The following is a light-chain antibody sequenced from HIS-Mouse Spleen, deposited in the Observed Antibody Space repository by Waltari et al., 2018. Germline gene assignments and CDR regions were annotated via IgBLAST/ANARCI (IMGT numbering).Light chain of an antibody. CDR3: AAWDDSLSGPV. Sequence: QSVLTQPPSASGTPGQRVTISCSGSSSNIGSNYVYWYQQLPGTAPKLLIYRTNHRPPGVPDRFSGSKSGTSASLAISGLRSEDEADYYCAAWDDSLSGPVFGGGTKLTVL. CDR1: SSNIGSNY. J-gene: IGLJ3*02. V-gene: IGLV1-47*01. CDR2: RTN.